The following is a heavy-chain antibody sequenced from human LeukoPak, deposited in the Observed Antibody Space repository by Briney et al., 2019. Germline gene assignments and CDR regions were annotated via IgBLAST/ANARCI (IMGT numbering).Heavy chain of an antibody. V-gene: IGHV4-4*07. D-gene: IGHD6-19*01. CDR1: GGSISSYY. J-gene: IGHJ6*03. CDR3: ARIASSGWDYYYYYMDV. Sequence: SETLSLTCTVSGGSISSYYWSWIRQPAGKGLEWIGRIYSRGSTNYNPSLKSRVTMSVDTSKNQFSLKLSSVTAADTAVYYCARIASSGWDYYYYYMDVWGKGTTVTASS. CDR2: IYSRGST.